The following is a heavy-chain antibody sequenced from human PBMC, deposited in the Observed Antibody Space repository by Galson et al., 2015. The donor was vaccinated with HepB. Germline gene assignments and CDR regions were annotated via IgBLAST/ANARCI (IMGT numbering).Heavy chain of an antibody. V-gene: IGHV3-7*01. J-gene: IGHJ4*02. D-gene: IGHD5-24*01. CDR1: GFTFSSHW. CDR2: IRGDGTEK. Sequence: SLRLSCAASGFTFSSHWMNWVRQAPGKGLEWVALIRGDGTEKHYVDSVKGRFTISREHAKNSLYLQMKSLRAEDTAVYYCVRGAGWLLDSWGQGTLVTVSS. CDR3: VRGAGWLLDS.